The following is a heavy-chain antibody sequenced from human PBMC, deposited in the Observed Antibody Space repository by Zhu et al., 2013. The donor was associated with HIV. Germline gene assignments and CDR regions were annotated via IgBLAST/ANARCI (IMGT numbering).Heavy chain of an antibody. D-gene: IGHD4-17*01. J-gene: IGHJ4*02. V-gene: IGHV1-8*01. Sequence: QVQLVQSGAEVKKPGASVKVSCKASGYTFTTYDIYWVRQATGQGLEWMGWMNPNSGNTGFAQKFRGRVAMTRNTSISTAYVELSGLRSEDTAVYYCARHSGDYVIYLDYWGQGTLVTVSS. CDR1: GYTFTTYD. CDR3: ARHSGDYVIYLDY. CDR2: MNPNSGNT.